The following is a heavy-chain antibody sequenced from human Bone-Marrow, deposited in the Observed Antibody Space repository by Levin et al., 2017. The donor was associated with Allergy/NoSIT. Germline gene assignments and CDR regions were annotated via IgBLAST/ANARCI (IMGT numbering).Heavy chain of an antibody. CDR1: KFTFSNYF. J-gene: IGHJ6*02. Sequence: GESLKISCVTSKFTFSNYFMAWVRQAPGKGLEWVASIEPDGSGKYYVDSVKGRFTISRDNARNSLYLQMNSLRVEETAMYYCARGRFSSGGLDVWGQGTTVTVSS. CDR2: IEPDGSGK. CDR3: ARGRFSSGGLDV. V-gene: IGHV3-7*01. D-gene: IGHD6-25*01.